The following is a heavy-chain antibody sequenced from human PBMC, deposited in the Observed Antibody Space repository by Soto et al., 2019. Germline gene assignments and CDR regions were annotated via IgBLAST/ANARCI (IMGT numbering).Heavy chain of an antibody. D-gene: IGHD2-2*01. CDR1: GGTFSSYA. V-gene: IGHV1-69*06. J-gene: IGHJ5*02. Sequence: QVQLVQSGAEVKKPGSSVKGSCKASGGTFSSYAISWVRQAPGQGLEWMGGIIPIFGTANYAQKFQGRVTITADKSTSTAYMELSSLRSEDTAVYYCARVRCSSTSCPRGWFDPWGQGTLVTVSS. CDR3: ARVRCSSTSCPRGWFDP. CDR2: IIPIFGTA.